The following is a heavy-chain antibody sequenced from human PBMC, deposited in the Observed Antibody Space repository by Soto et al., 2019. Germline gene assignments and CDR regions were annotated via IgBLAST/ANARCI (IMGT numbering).Heavy chain of an antibody. Sequence: QVQLQESGPGLVKPSQTLSLTCTVSGDSISSGDHYWGWIRQPPGKGLEWIGYIYYSGTTYSRPSLQSRVTISVDTSTNQFSLKLNSVTAADTAVYYCARGAYSDSSSYFDYWGQGTLVPVSS. CDR2: IYYSGTT. V-gene: IGHV4-30-4*01. D-gene: IGHD6-6*01. CDR3: ARGAYSDSSSYFDY. CDR1: GDSISSGDHY. J-gene: IGHJ4*02.